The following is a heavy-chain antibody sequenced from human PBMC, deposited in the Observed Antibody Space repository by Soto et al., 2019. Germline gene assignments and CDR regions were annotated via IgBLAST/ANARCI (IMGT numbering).Heavy chain of an antibody. V-gene: IGHV3-23*01. CDR3: AKHRPFGGTTRLGMDV. CDR2: ISGSGGSK. Sequence: GGALRLSCAASVFTFIIHAMSLVRQAPGKVLECDSAISGSGGSKYYADSVKGRSNISRDNSKNTLYLQMDSLRAEDTAVYYCAKHRPFGGTTRLGMDVWGQGTTVTVSS. CDR1: VFTFIIHA. D-gene: IGHD3-10*01. J-gene: IGHJ6*02.